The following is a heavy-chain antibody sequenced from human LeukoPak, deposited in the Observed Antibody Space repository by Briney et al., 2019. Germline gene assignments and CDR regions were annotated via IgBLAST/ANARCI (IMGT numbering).Heavy chain of an antibody. CDR3: ARSGYIFDY. V-gene: IGHV4-39*07. D-gene: IGHD6-13*01. CDR2: INHSGST. Sequence: SETLSLTCTVSGGSVSSGSYYWSWIRQPPGKGLEWIGEINHSGSTNYNPSLKSRVTISVDTSKNQFSLKLSSVTAADTAVYYCARSGYIFDYWGQGTLVTVSS. J-gene: IGHJ4*02. CDR1: GGSVSSGSYY.